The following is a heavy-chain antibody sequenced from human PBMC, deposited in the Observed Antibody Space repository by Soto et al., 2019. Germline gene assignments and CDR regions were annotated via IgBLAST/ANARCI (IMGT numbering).Heavy chain of an antibody. CDR1: GYTFTSYG. Sequence: QVQLVQSGAEGKKPGASVKVSCKASGYTFTSYGISWVRQAPGQGLEWMGWISAYNGNTNYAQKLQGRVTMTTDTSTSTAYMELRSLRSDDTAVYYCVVSTGVRGVPHTFFDYWGQGPLVTVSS. J-gene: IGHJ4*02. D-gene: IGHD3-10*01. V-gene: IGHV1-18*01. CDR3: VVSTGVRGVPHTFFDY. CDR2: ISAYNGNT.